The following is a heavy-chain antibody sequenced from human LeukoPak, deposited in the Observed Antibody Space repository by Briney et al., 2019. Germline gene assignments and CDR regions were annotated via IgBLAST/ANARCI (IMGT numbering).Heavy chain of an antibody. CDR3: AKDARRSSGWYFFDH. CDR1: GFVFSSQD. CDR2: ISDGGSRT. J-gene: IGHJ4*02. Sequence: GGSLRLSCAASGFVFSSQDMGWVRQAPGKGLEWVSAISDGGSRTYYADSVKGRFTISRDNSKNTLHLQMNSLGAEDTAVYYCAKDARRSSGWYFFDHWGQGTLVTVSS. V-gene: IGHV3-23*01. D-gene: IGHD6-19*01.